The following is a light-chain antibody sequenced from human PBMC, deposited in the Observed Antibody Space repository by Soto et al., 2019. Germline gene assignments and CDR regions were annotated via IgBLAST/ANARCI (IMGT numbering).Light chain of an antibody. Sequence: QSVLTQPASVSGSPGQSITISCTGTSSDVGGYNYVSWYQQHPGKAPKLMIYDVTHRPSGVPNRFSGSKSGNTASLTISGLQVDDEAYYYCSSYAGSSIPVAFGGGTKLTVL. CDR3: SSYAGSSIPVA. J-gene: IGLJ2*01. CDR2: DVT. CDR1: SSDVGGYNY. V-gene: IGLV2-14*01.